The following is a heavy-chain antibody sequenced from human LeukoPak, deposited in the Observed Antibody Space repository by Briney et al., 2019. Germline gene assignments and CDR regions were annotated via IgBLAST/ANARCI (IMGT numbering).Heavy chain of an antibody. CDR3: ARDDLVTMVRKGDYYYYYYMDV. V-gene: IGHV1-2*02. D-gene: IGHD3-10*01. J-gene: IGHJ6*03. CDR1: GYTFTGYY. CDR2: INPNSGGT. Sequence: ASVKVSCKASGYTFTGYYMHWVRQAPGQGLEWMGWINPNSGGTNYAQKFQGRVTMTRDTSISTAYMELSRLRSDDTAVYYCARDDLVTMVRKGDYYYYYYMDVWGKGTTVTVSS.